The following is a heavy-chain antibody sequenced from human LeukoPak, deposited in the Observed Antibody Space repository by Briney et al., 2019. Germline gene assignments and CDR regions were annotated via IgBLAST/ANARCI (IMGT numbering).Heavy chain of an antibody. CDR1: GASISSGNDY. Sequence: PSETLSLTCTVSGASISSGNDYWSWIRQPAGKGLEWIGRVYTGGSTNYNPSLKSRVTLSVDTSKNQFSLKLTSVTAADTAVYYCAKRPRDWYSPIGYWGQGTLVTVSS. CDR3: AKRPRDWYSPIGY. CDR2: VYTGGST. J-gene: IGHJ4*02. V-gene: IGHV4-61*02. D-gene: IGHD2-21*02.